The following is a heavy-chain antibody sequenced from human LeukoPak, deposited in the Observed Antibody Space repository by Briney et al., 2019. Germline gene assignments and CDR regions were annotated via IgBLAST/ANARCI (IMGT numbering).Heavy chain of an antibody. V-gene: IGHV3-30*02. Sequence: GGSLRLSCAASEFIVSINYMTWVRRAPGKGLEWVAFIRYDGSNKYYADSVKGRFTISRDNSKNTLYLQMNSLRGEDTAVYYCAKDLTTVTSQGDYWGQGTLVTVS. D-gene: IGHD4-17*01. CDR2: IRYDGSNK. J-gene: IGHJ4*02. CDR3: AKDLTTVTSQGDY. CDR1: EFIVSINY.